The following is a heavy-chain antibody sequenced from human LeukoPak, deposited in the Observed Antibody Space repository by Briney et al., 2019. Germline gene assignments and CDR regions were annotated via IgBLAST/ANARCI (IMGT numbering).Heavy chain of an antibody. CDR3: AKIPYYGSGSYYFDY. D-gene: IGHD3-10*01. V-gene: IGHV3-23*01. Sequence: GGSLRLSCAASGFTFSSYAMSWVRQAPGKGLEWVSAISGSGGSTYYADSVKGRFTISRDNSKNTLYLQVNSLRAEDTAVYYCAKIPYYGSGSYYFDYWGQGTLVTVSS. CDR1: GFTFSSYA. J-gene: IGHJ4*02. CDR2: ISGSGGST.